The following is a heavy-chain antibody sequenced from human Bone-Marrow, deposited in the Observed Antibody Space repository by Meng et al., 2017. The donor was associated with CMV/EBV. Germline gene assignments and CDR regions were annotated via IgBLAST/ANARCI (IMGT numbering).Heavy chain of an antibody. D-gene: IGHD3-3*01. CDR1: GGSISSSNYY. CDR2: IYYSGST. V-gene: IGHV4-39*07. J-gene: IGHJ3*02. Sequence: GSLRLSCTVSGGSISSSNYYWGWIRQPPGKGLEWIGSIYYSGSTYYNPSLKSRVTISVDTSKNQFSLNLRSVTAADTAVYYCARVGQSHYDFWSGYYHDAFDIWGQGTMVTVSS. CDR3: ARVGQSHYDFWSGYYHDAFDI.